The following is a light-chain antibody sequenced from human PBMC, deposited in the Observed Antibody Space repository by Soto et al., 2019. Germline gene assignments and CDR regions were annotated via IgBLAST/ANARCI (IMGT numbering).Light chain of an antibody. Sequence: DIVLTQSPGTLSLSPGERATLSCRASQSVDSRYLAWYQQKPGQAPRLVIHAVSRRATGIPDRFSGSGSGKDFTLTISRLEPEDFAEYYCQQYGSSPRYSFGQGTNLEIK. J-gene: IGKJ2*03. CDR3: QQYGSSPRYS. CDR1: QSVDSRY. CDR2: AVS. V-gene: IGKV3-20*01.